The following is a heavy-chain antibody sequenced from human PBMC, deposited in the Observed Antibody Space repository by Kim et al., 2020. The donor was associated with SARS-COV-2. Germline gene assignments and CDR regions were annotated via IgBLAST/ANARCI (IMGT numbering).Heavy chain of an antibody. J-gene: IGHJ2*01. D-gene: IGHD3-10*01. Sequence: ADSGKDRFTISRDTAKNTVYLEMNSLRAEDTAVYDCARDIKFDGFAFVDLWGRGTLVSVSS. CDR3: ARDIKFDGFAFVDL. V-gene: IGHV3-66*01.